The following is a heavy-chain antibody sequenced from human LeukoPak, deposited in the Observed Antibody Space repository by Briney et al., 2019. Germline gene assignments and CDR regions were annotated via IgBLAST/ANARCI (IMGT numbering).Heavy chain of an antibody. CDR2: ISDSGGRT. CDR1: GITLSNYG. V-gene: IGHV3-23*01. D-gene: IGHD2-15*01. J-gene: IGHJ3*02. CDR3: AKDRIVVVVAAMFAFDI. Sequence: PGGSLRLSCAVSGITLSNYGMSWVRQAPGKGLEWVAGISDSGGRTNYADSVRGRFTISRDNPKNTLYLQMNSLRAEDTAVYYCAKDRIVVVVAAMFAFDIWGQGTMVTVSS.